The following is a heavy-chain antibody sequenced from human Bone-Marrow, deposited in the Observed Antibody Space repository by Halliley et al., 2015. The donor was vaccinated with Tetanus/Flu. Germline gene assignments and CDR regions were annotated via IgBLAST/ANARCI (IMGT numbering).Heavy chain of an antibody. CDR2: GGAP. Sequence: GGAPEYAAPVQGRFTISRDDSKNTLYLEMNSLKTEDSGVYYCSTEYSSSWQAKYYYPYYGMDVWGQGTTVTVSS. V-gene: IGHV3-15*01. J-gene: IGHJ6*02. D-gene: IGHD6-13*01. CDR3: STEYSSSWQAKYYYPYYGMDV.